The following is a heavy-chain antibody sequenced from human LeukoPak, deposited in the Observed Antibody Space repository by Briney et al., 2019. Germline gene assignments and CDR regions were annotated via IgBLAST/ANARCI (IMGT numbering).Heavy chain of an antibody. CDR3: TTDLGITMVRGVIGDASDI. V-gene: IGHV3-15*01. CDR1: GFTFSNAW. J-gene: IGHJ3*02. CDR2: IKSKTDGGTT. D-gene: IGHD3-10*01. Sequence: KSGGSLRLSCAASGFTFSNAWMTWVRQAPGKGLEWVGRIKSKTDGGTTDYAAPVKGRFTISRDDSQNTLYLQMNSLKTEDTAVYYCTTDLGITMVRGVIGDASDIWGQGTMVTVSS.